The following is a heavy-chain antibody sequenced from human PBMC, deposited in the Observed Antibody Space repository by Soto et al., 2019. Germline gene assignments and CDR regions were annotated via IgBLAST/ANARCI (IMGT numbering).Heavy chain of an antibody. CDR1: GFTFSDYY. CDR3: ATGTNGAVFVY. CDR2: ISSRSSTI. J-gene: IGHJ4*02. Sequence: QVQLVESGGGLVKPGGSLRLSCAASGFTFSDYYMSWIRQAPVKGLEFVSYISSRSSTIFYADSVKGRVTISRANVNTSLYLQMNSLRAEDTAVYYCATGTNGAVFVYWGQGILVTVSS. D-gene: IGHD2-8*01. V-gene: IGHV3-11*01.